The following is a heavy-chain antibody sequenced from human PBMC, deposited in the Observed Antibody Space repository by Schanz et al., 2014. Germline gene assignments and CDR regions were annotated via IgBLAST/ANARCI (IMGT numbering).Heavy chain of an antibody. V-gene: IGHV3-30*18. J-gene: IGHJ6*02. D-gene: IGHD3-22*01. Sequence: EQLLESGGALVQPGGSLRLSCAASGFTFSNYGMHWVRQAPGKGLEWVAIVSYDGSNEYYADSVKGRFTISRDNSKNTLFLQVNSLRAEDTAVYYCAKDHFGHYDSSGCSDCYYYGMDVWGQGTTVTVSS. CDR3: AKDHFGHYDSSGCSDCYYYGMDV. CDR1: GFTFSNYG. CDR2: VSYDGSNE.